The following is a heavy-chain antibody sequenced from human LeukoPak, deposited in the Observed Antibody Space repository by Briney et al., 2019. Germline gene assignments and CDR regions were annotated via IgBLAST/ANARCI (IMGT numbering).Heavy chain of an antibody. CDR3: ARDHCSGGSCYSAY. J-gene: IGHJ4*02. D-gene: IGHD2-15*01. Sequence: GGSLRLSCAASGFTVSSNFMTWVRHAPGKGLEWVSVLYSGGSTDYADSVKGRFTVSRDSSKNTVYLQMNSLRAEDSAVYYCARDHCSGGSCYSAYWGQGTLVTVSS. V-gene: IGHV3-53*01. CDR1: GFTVSSNF. CDR2: LYSGGST.